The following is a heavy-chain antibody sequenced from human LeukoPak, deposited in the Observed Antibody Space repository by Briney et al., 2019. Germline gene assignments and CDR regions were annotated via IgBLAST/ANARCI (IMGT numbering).Heavy chain of an antibody. CDR1: GFTLSSYS. J-gene: IGHJ6*02. CDR3: ARDHAIYDILTGYYKEDYYYYGMDV. Sequence: GGSLRLSCAASGFTLSSYSMNWVRQAPGKGLEWVSSISSSSSYIYYADSVKGRFTISRDNAKNSLYLQMNSLRAEDTAVSYCARDHAIYDILTGYYKEDYYYYGMDVWGQGTTVTVSS. V-gene: IGHV3-21*01. D-gene: IGHD3-9*01. CDR2: ISSSSSYI.